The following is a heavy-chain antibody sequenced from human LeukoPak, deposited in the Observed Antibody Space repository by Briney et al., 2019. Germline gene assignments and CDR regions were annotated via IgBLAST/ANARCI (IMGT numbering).Heavy chain of an antibody. CDR1: GDTLSSDA. CDR2: IIPMFGTT. D-gene: IGHD5-12*01. J-gene: IGHJ4*02. CDR3: ATLAYSGFGPRSDSDY. Sequence: SVKVSCKASGDTLSSDAVNWVRQAPGQGLEWMGGIIPMFGTTVFAQKFQGRLTISRDDSTSTGYMELTSLKSEDTAVCYCATLAYSGFGPRSDSDYWGQGTLVTVSS. V-gene: IGHV1-69*05.